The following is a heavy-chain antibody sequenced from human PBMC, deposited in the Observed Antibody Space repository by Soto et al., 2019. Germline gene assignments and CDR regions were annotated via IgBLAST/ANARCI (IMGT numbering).Heavy chain of an antibody. V-gene: IGHV4-30-4*01. D-gene: IGHD3-22*01. CDR3: ARVPGESYDSSGYYPIGGFDP. J-gene: IGHJ5*02. Sequence: KASETLSLTCTVSGGSMSSGEYYWSWIRQPPGKGLEWIGYIYYSGSTYYNPSLKSRVTISVDTSKNQFSLKLSSVTAADTAVYYCARVPGESYDSSGYYPIGGFDPWGQGTLVTVSS. CDR1: GGSMSSGEYY. CDR2: IYYSGST.